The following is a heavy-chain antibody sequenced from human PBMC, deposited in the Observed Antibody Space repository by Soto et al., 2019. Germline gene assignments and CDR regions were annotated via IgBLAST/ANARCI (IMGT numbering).Heavy chain of an antibody. Sequence: GGSVMLSCASSGLTFISYARILVRQAPGEVLEWVSAISGIGVSTYYADSVKVRFTISRDNSKNTLYLQMNSLRAEDTAVYYCAKSSSSKILKKNSDDFDIGGKGQMVNVSS. CDR2: ISGIGVST. V-gene: IGHV3-23*01. J-gene: IGHJ3*02. CDR3: AKSSSSKILKKNSDDFDI. CDR1: GLTFISYA.